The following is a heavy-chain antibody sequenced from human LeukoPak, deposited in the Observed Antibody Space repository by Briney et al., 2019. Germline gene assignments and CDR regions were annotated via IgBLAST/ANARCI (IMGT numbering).Heavy chain of an antibody. J-gene: IGHJ4*02. Sequence: PSETLSLTCTVSGGSISSSSYYWGWLRQPPGKGLEWIGSIYYSGSTYYNPSLKSRVTISVDTSKNQFSLKLSSVTAADTAVYYCARVRIEQQGIDYWGQGTLVTVSS. CDR2: IYYSGST. CDR3: ARVRIEQQGIDY. CDR1: GGSISSSSYY. V-gene: IGHV4-39*07. D-gene: IGHD6-13*01.